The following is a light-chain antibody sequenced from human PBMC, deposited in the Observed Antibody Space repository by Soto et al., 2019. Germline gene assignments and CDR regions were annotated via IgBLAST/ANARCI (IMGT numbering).Light chain of an antibody. V-gene: IGLV2-14*01. CDR1: SSDVGGYNY. CDR3: SSHTRLNV. Sequence: QSALTQPASVSGSPGQSITISCTGTSSDVGGYNYVSWYQQHPGKAPKLMIYDVSNRPSGVSNRFSGSKSGNTASLTISGLQAEDEADYYCSSHTRLNVFGGGTKLTVL. J-gene: IGLJ2*01. CDR2: DVS.